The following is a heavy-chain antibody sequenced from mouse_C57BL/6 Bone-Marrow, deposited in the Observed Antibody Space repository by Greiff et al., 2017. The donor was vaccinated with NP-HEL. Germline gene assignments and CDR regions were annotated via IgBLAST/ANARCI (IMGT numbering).Heavy chain of an antibody. J-gene: IGHJ2*01. V-gene: IGHV1-81*01. CDR1: GYTFTSYG. CDR2: IYPRSGNT. Sequence: VKLVESGAELARPGASVKLSCKASGYTFTSYGISWVKQRTGQGLEWIGEIYPRSGNTYYNEKFKGKATLTADKSSSTAYMELRSLTSEDSAVYFCARPHYYGKVYFDYWGQGTTLTVSS. CDR3: ARPHYYGKVYFDY. D-gene: IGHD1-2*01.